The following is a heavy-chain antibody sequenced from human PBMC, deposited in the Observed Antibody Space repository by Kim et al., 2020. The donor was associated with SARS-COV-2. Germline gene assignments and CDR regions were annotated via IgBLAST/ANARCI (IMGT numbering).Heavy chain of an antibody. CDR2: ISFDGGKK. V-gene: IGHV3-30*03. Sequence: GGSLRLSCAASGFTFKTYGMHWVRQTPGRGLQWVSFISFDGGKKFYADSVKGRFTISRDNSKYTLDLQMNSLRIEDTGIYYCARAKNYYDNSGPDSWGQG. J-gene: IGHJ5*02. CDR1: GFTFKTYG. CDR3: ARAKNYYDNSGPDS. D-gene: IGHD3-22*01.